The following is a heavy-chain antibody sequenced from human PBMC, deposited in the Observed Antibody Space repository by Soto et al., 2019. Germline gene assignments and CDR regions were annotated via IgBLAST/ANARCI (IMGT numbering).Heavy chain of an antibody. CDR2: IGAGDGKT. D-gene: IGHD3-22*01. CDR1: GYRCTHYV. V-gene: IGHV1-3*01. J-gene: IGHJ4*02. Sequence: QVQLVQCGTEVKKPGASVKVSCKASGYRCTHYVIHWVRQAPGQRLEWMGWIGAGDGKTYYSQNFQGRVTITKDPSASTAYMELSSLISEDTAVYYCVRDYASDSGVHLDFWGQGTLVTVSS. CDR3: VRDYASDSGVHLDF.